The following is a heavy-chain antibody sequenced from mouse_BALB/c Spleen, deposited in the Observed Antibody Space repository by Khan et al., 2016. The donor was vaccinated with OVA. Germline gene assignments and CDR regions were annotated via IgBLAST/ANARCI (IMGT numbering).Heavy chain of an antibody. Sequence: VQLQESGAELVRFGVLAKLFCMASGYTFTDYYINWVKQRTGQGLEWIGECSPGSGDIYYNEKLKGKATLTADKFSTTVYMQHSSLRSEAYAVFYCAKRNYFGYTYAYWGQGTLVTVSA. CDR3: AKRNYFGYTYAY. J-gene: IGHJ3*01. V-gene: IGHV1-77*01. CDR1: GYTFTDYY. D-gene: IGHD1-2*01. CDR2: CSPGSGDI.